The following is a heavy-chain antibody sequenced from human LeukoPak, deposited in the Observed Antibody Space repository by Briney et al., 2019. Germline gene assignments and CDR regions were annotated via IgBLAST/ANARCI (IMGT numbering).Heavy chain of an antibody. CDR3: ARGAPGVIASMDV. Sequence: ASVKVSCKASGYTFTSYDINWVRQATGQGLEWMGWINPNSGGTNYAQKFQGRVTMTRDTSISTAYMELSRLRSDDTAVYYCARGAPGVIASMDVWGKGTTVTVSS. D-gene: IGHD2/OR15-2a*01. J-gene: IGHJ6*03. CDR1: GYTFTSYD. V-gene: IGHV1-2*02. CDR2: INPNSGGT.